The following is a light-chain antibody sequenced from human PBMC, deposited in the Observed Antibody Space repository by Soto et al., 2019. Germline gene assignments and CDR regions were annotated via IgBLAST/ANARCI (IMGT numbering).Light chain of an antibody. Sequence: EILLAQSPATLSLSPGERATLSCKASQDVSIFLAWYQQKPGQAPRLLIHDASNRATGVPARFSGSGSGRDFTLTSTSLEPEDFAVYHGQQRSTWLYTFGQGTKLEV. V-gene: IGKV3-11*02. CDR3: QQRSTWLYT. CDR2: DAS. J-gene: IGKJ2*01. CDR1: QDVSIF.